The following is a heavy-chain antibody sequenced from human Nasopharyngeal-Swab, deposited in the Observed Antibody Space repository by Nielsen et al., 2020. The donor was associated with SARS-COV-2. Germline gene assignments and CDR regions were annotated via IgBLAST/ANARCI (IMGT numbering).Heavy chain of an antibody. V-gene: IGHV3-30-3*01. J-gene: IGHJ6*02. CDR1: GFTFSSYA. CDR3: ARPRRELRVYYGMDV. CDR2: VAYDENNK. Sequence: GESLKISFAASGFTFSSYAMHWVRPAPGKGLDWVAVVAYDENNKYYADSVKGRFTISRDNSKNTLYLEMNGLRVEDTAVYYCARPRRELRVYYGMDVWGQGTTVTVSS. D-gene: IGHD1-26*01.